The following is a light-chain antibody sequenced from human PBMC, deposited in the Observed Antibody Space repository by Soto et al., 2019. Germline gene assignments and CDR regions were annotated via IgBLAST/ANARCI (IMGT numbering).Light chain of an antibody. V-gene: IGKV4-1*01. Sequence: DIVMTQSPDSLAVSLGERATIHCRSSQTVLYSSNNRDYLAWYQQKPGQPPKLLIYWASARESGVPDRFSGSGSGTDFTLTISSLQAEDVAVYYCHQYYDSPLTFGGGTKVEIK. CDR2: WAS. CDR3: HQYYDSPLT. CDR1: QTVLYSSNNRDY. J-gene: IGKJ4*01.